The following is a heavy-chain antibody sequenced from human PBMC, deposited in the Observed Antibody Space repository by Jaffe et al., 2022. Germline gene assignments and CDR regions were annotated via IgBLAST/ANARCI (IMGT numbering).Heavy chain of an antibody. Sequence: QVQLVESGGGVVQPGRSLRLSCAASGFTFSSYGMHWVRQAPGKGLEWVAVISYDGSNKYYADSVKGRFTISRDNSKNTLYLQMNSLRAEDTAVYYCAKDQEQWLVRLFDYWGQGTLVTVSS. CDR3: AKDQEQWLVRLFDY. J-gene: IGHJ4*02. V-gene: IGHV3-30*18. CDR1: GFTFSSYG. CDR2: ISYDGSNK. D-gene: IGHD6-19*01.